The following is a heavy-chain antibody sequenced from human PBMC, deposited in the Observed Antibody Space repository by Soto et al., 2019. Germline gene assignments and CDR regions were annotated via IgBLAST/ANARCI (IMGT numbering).Heavy chain of an antibody. Sequence: ETLSLTCTVSVGSISSYYWSWIRQPPGKGLEWIGYIYYIGSTNYNPSLKSRVTISVDTSKNQFSLKLSSVTAADTAVYYCARLIDIVVVVAATLRGAWFDPWGQGTLVTVSS. CDR2: IYYIGST. CDR1: VGSISSYY. D-gene: IGHD2-15*01. J-gene: IGHJ5*02. V-gene: IGHV4-59*01. CDR3: ARLIDIVVVVAATLRGAWFDP.